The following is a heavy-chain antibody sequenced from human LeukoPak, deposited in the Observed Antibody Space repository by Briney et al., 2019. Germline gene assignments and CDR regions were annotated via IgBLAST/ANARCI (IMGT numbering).Heavy chain of an antibody. V-gene: IGHV4-39*07. CDR1: GGSISSRSFY. CDR3: ARVATRFGGYYFDH. Sequence: PSETLSLTCTVSGGSISSRSFYWGWIRQPPGKGLQWLGHIFHSGSTSYNPSFKSRVTILLARSKNQFFLDVNSVTAADTAVYYCARVATRFGGYYFDHWGQGILVTVSS. D-gene: IGHD3-16*01. CDR2: IFHSGST. J-gene: IGHJ4*02.